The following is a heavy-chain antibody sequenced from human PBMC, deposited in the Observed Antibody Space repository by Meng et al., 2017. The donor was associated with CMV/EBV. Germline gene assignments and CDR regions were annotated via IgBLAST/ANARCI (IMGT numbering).Heavy chain of an antibody. D-gene: IGHD6-19*01. CDR1: GGSSSSYS. Sequence: QVQLQESGTGLMKASATLCLPCPVSGGSSSSYSWSWSRQPAGKGLECIGRIYTSGSTNYNPSLKSRVTMSVDTSKNQFSLKLSSVTAADTAVYYCARDSSGWYPHFDYWGQGTLVTVSS. CDR2: IYTSGST. CDR3: ARDSSGWYPHFDY. J-gene: IGHJ4*02. V-gene: IGHV4-4*07.